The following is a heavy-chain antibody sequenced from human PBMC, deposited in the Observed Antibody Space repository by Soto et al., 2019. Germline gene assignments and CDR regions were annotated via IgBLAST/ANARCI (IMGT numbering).Heavy chain of an antibody. Sequence: QVQLVQSGAEVKKPGSSVKVSCKASGGTFSSYTISWVRQAPGQGLEWMGRIIPILGIANYAQKFQGRVTITADKSTSTAYMELSSLRSEDTAVYYCARGGYSGYDRDWGQGTLVTVSS. CDR1: GGTFSSYT. D-gene: IGHD5-12*01. CDR3: ARGGYSGYDRD. J-gene: IGHJ4*02. CDR2: IIPILGIA. V-gene: IGHV1-69*02.